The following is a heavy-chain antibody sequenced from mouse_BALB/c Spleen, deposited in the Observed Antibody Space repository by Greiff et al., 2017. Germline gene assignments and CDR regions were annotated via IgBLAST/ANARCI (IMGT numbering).Heavy chain of an antibody. CDR2: IDPETGGT. J-gene: IGHJ3*01. CDR3: TRRPSWPGAWFAY. CDR1: GYTFTDYE. V-gene: IGHV1-15*01. Sequence: QVQLQQSGAELVRPGASVTLSCKASGYTFTDYEMHWVKQTPVHGLEWIGAIDPETGGTAYNQKFKGKATLTADKSSSTAYMELRSLTSEDSAVYYCTRRPSWPGAWFAYWGQGTLVTVSA.